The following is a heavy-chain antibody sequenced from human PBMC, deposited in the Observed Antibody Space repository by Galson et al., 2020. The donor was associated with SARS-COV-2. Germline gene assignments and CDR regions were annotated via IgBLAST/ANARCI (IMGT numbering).Heavy chain of an antibody. CDR1: GFSLSTSGMC. CDR2: IDWDDDK. J-gene: IGHJ4*02. CDR3: ARTEKNYDMLTGYYCYLGY. D-gene: IGHD3-9*01. V-gene: IGHV2-70*01. Sequence: SGPTLVKPTQTLTLTCTFSGFSLSTSGMCVSWIRQPPGKALEWLALIDWDDDKYYSTSLKTRLTISKDTSKNQVVLTMTNMDPVDTATYYWARTEKNYDMLTGYYCYLGYWGQGTLVTVSS.